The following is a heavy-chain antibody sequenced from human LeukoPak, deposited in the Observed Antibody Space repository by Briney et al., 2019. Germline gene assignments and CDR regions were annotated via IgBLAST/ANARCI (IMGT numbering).Heavy chain of an antibody. CDR2: IKSDGTEE. D-gene: IGHD3-22*01. V-gene: IGHV3-7*01. Sequence: GGSLRLSCTASGFTFISYWVNWVRQVPGKELEWVAIIKSDGTEEHYLDSVKGRFTISRDNANNSLFLQMNNLRAEDTAVYYCAGGGGYLIDYWGQGTLVTVSS. CDR3: AGGGGYLIDY. CDR1: GFTFISYW. J-gene: IGHJ4*02.